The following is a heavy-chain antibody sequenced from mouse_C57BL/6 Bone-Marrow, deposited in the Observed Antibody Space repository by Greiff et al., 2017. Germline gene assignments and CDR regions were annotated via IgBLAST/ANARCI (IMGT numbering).Heavy chain of an antibody. J-gene: IGHJ2*01. D-gene: IGHD1-1*01. CDR3: ARPHYYGSGYEDY. V-gene: IGHV1-54*01. CDR2: INPGSGGT. CDR1: GYAFTNYL. Sequence: QVQLQQSGAELVRPGPSVKVSCKASGYAFTNYLIEWVKQRPGQGLEWIGVINPGSGGTNYNENFKGKATLTADKSSSTAYMQLSSLTSEDSAVYFCARPHYYGSGYEDYWGRGTTLTVSA.